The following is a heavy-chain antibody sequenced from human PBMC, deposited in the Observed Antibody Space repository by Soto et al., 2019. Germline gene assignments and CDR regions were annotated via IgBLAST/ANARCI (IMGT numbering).Heavy chain of an antibody. CDR1: GFTFSSYG. D-gene: IGHD3-10*01. V-gene: IGHV3-30*03. J-gene: IGHJ6*02. CDR2: ISYDGSNK. Sequence: LRLSCAASGFTFSSYGMHWVRQAPGKGLEWVAVISYDGSNKYYADSVKGRFTISRDNSKNTLYLQMNSLRAEDTAVYYCADGFGEPDYYGMDVWGQGTTVTVSS. CDR3: ADGFGEPDYYGMDV.